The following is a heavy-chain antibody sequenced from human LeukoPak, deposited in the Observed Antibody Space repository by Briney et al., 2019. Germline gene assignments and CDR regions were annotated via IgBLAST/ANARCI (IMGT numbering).Heavy chain of an antibody. D-gene: IGHD3-3*01. Sequence: GGSLRLSCAASGFTFSSYGMHWVRQAPGKGLEWVAVISYDGSNKYYADSVKGRFTISRDDSKNTLYLQMNSLRAEDTAVYYCAKDYDFWSGYPRWWGQGTLVTVSS. CDR3: AKDYDFWSGYPRW. CDR1: GFTFSSYG. V-gene: IGHV3-30*18. CDR2: ISYDGSNK. J-gene: IGHJ4*02.